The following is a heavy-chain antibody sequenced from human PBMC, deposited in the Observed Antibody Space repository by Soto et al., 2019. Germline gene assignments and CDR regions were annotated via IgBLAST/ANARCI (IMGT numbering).Heavy chain of an antibody. J-gene: IGHJ5*02. Sequence: ASVKVSCKASGGTFSSYTISWVRQAPGQGLEWMGRIIPILGIANYAQKFQGRVTITADKSTSTAYMELSRLRSDDTAVYYCARASAFFGGNCYSPGGCFDPWARETLVTFSS. CDR3: ARASAFFGGNCYSPGGCFDP. CDR2: IIPILGIA. D-gene: IGHD2-21*02. CDR1: GGTFSSYT. V-gene: IGHV1-69*02.